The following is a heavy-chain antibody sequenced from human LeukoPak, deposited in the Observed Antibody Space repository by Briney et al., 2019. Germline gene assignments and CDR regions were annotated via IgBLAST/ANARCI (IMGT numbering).Heavy chain of an antibody. D-gene: IGHD3-22*01. V-gene: IGHV1-2*02. CDR3: ARKYYYDSSGYPY. J-gene: IGHJ4*02. Sequence: GASVKVSCKASGYTFTGYYMHWMRQAPGQGLEWMGWINPNSGGTNYAQKFQGRVTMTRDTSISTAYTELSRLRSDDTAVYYCARKYYYDSSGYPYWGQGTLVTVSS. CDR1: GYTFTGYY. CDR2: INPNSGGT.